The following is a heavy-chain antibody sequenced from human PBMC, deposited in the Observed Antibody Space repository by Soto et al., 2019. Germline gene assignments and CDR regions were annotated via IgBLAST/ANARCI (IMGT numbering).Heavy chain of an antibody. J-gene: IGHJ4*02. CDR3: LRGHGDSYDGSGYLGGY. CDR1: GFTFSSYW. Sequence: EVQLVESGGGLIQLGGSLRLSCAASGFTFSSYWMHWVRQAPGKGLVWVSRIKSDGSGTYYAGSVEGRFTISRDNSQNKVYVQMHSLRAEYTAVYYCLRGHGDSYDGSGYLGGYWGQGALVTVSS. D-gene: IGHD3-22*01. CDR2: IKSDGSGT. V-gene: IGHV3-74*01.